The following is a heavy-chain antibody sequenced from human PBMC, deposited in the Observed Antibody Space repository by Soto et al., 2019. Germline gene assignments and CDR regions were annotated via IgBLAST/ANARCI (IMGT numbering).Heavy chain of an antibody. D-gene: IGHD2-15*01. V-gene: IGHV3-33*01. Sequence: GGSLRLSCAASGFTFSSYGMHWVRQAPGKGLEWVAVIWYDGSNKYYADSVKGRFTISRDNSKNTLYLQMNSLRAEDTAVYYCARDFGVEVVAAHFDYWGQGTLVTVSS. CDR2: IWYDGSNK. J-gene: IGHJ4*02. CDR1: GFTFSSYG. CDR3: ARDFGVEVVAAHFDY.